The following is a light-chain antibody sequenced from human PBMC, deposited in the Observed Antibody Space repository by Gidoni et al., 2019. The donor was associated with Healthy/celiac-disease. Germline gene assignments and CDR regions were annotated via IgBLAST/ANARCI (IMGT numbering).Light chain of an antibody. J-gene: IGLJ1*01. Sequence: QSALTQPASVSGSPGQSITIACTGTSSDVGGYNYVSWYQQHPGKAPKLMLYEVSNRPSGVSNRFSGSKSGNTASLTISGLQAEDEADYYCSSYTSSSTLAFGTGTKVTVL. CDR3: SSYTSSSTLA. CDR1: SSDVGGYNY. CDR2: EVS. V-gene: IGLV2-14*01.